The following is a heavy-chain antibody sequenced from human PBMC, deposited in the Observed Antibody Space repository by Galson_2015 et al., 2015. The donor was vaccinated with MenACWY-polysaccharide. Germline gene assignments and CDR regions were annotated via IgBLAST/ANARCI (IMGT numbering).Heavy chain of an antibody. CDR3: VGELYQQPFGWFDP. CDR2: MHPSGTN. J-gene: IGHJ5*02. Sequence: ETLSLTCSVSGASMTSYYWGWIRQSPGERLEWIGYMHPSGTNNYNPSLKSRVSISVDTSKKEFSLKVNTVTAADTAVYYCVGELYQQPFGWFDPWGQGTL. D-gene: IGHD3-3*01. V-gene: IGHV4-59*01. CDR1: GASMTSYY.